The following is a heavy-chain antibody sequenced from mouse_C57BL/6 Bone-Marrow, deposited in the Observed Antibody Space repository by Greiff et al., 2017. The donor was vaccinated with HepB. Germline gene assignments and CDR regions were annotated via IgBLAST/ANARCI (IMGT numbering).Heavy chain of an antibody. Sequence: EVHLVESGGGLVQPKGSLKLSCAASGFSFNTYAMNWVRQAPGKGLEWVARIRSKSNNYATYYADSVKDRFTISRDDSESMLYLQMNNLKTEDTAMYYCVREDWYFDVWGTGTTVTVSS. CDR3: VREDWYFDV. J-gene: IGHJ1*03. V-gene: IGHV10-1*01. CDR1: GFSFNTYA. CDR2: IRSKSNNYAT.